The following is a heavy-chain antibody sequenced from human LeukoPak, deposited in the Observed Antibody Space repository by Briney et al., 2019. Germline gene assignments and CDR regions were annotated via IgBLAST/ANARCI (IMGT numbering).Heavy chain of an antibody. Sequence: GGSLRLSCAASGLTFSSNNINWVRQAPGKGLEWVSSISSSGTTIYYADSVKGRFTVSRDNAKNSLFLQMNSLRPEDTAVYYCASSGSYRLDYWGQGTLVTVSS. CDR3: ASSGSYRLDY. J-gene: IGHJ4*02. CDR2: ISSSGTTI. V-gene: IGHV3-48*01. D-gene: IGHD1-26*01. CDR1: GLTFSSNN.